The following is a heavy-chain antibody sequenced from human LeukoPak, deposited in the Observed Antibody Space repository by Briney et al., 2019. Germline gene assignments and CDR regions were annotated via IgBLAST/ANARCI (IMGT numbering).Heavy chain of an antibody. V-gene: IGHV1-18*01. CDR3: ARDDYGDWWYNPSAIGYYYYGMDV. CDR1: GYTFTSYG. D-gene: IGHD4-17*01. J-gene: IGHJ6*02. CDR2: ISAYNGNT. Sequence: ASVKVSCKASGYTFTSYGISWVRQAPGQGLEWMGWISAYNGNTNYAQKLQGRVTMTTHTSTSTAYMELRSLRSDDTAVYYCARDDYGDWWYNPSAIGYYYYGMDVWGQGTTVTVSS.